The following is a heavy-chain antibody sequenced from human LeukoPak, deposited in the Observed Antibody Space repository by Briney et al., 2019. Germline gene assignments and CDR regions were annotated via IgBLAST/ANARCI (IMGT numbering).Heavy chain of an antibody. CDR2: ISYDGSNK. V-gene: IGHV3-30*03. D-gene: IGHD6-13*01. CDR3: ARGRIAAAGRGEGFDY. Sequence: GRSLRLSCAASGFTFSNYGMHWVRQAPGKGLEWVAVISYDGSNKYDADSVKGRFTISRDNAKNSLYLQMNSLRAEDTAVYYCARGRIAAAGRGEGFDYWGQGTLVTVSS. CDR1: GFTFSNYG. J-gene: IGHJ4*02.